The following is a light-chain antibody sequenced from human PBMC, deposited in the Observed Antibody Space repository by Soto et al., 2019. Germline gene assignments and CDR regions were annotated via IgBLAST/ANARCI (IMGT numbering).Light chain of an antibody. CDR1: QSISSSY. Sequence: EILMTQSPVTLSVSPVERATLSRRASQSISSSYLAWYQQKPGQAPRLLIYGASSRATGIPDRFSGSGSGTDFTLTISRLEPEDFAVYYCQKYGSSPLTCGGGTKGDIK. CDR2: GAS. J-gene: IGKJ4*01. CDR3: QKYGSSPLT. V-gene: IGKV3-20*01.